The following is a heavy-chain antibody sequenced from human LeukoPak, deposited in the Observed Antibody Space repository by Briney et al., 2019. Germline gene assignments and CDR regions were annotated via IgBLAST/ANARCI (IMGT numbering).Heavy chain of an antibody. CDR2: ISYDGSNK. Sequence: GGSLRLSCAASGFTFSSYAMHWVRQAPGKGLEWVAVISYDGSNKYYADSVKGRFTISRDNSKNTLYLQMNSLRAEDTAVYYCAKDWPQNGYCSSTSCYGYGMDVWGQGTTVTVSS. CDR3: AKDWPQNGYCSSTSCYGYGMDV. D-gene: IGHD2-2*01. J-gene: IGHJ6*02. V-gene: IGHV3-30-3*01. CDR1: GFTFSSYA.